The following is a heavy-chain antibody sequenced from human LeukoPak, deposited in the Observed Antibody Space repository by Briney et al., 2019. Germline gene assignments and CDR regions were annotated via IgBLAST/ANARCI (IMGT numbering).Heavy chain of an antibody. CDR3: ARARGITMVRGVIYYYYYYMDV. J-gene: IGHJ6*03. V-gene: IGHV1-46*01. Sequence: GASVKVSCKASGYTFTSYYMHWVRQAPGQGLEWMGMINPSGGSTSYAQKFQGRVTMTRDMSTSTVYMELSSLRSEDTAVYYCARARGITMVRGVIYYYYYYMDVWGKGTTVTVSS. CDR2: INPSGGST. CDR1: GYTFTSYY. D-gene: IGHD3-10*01.